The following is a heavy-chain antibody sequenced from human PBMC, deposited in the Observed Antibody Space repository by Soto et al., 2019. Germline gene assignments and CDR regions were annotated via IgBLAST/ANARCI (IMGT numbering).Heavy chain of an antibody. Sequence: QVQLVESGGGVVQPGRSLRLSCAASGFTFSSYGMHWVRQAPGKGLEWVAVIWYDGSNKYYADSVKGRFTISRDNSKNTLYRQMNGLRAEDTAVYYCARDLFEQPYGMVVWGQGTTVTVSS. CDR1: GFTFSSYG. J-gene: IGHJ6*02. V-gene: IGHV3-33*01. CDR3: ARDLFEQPYGMVV. D-gene: IGHD6-13*01. CDR2: IWYDGSNK.